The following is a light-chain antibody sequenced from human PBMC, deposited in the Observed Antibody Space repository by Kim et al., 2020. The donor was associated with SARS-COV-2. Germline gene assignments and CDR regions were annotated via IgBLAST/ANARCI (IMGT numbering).Light chain of an antibody. CDR2: GAS. CDR3: QQYNNWPPWT. V-gene: IGKV3-15*01. Sequence: SPGERATLSCRASQSVSSNLAWYQQKPGQAPRLLIYGASTRATGIPARFSGSVSGTEFTLTISSLQSEDFAVYYCQQYNNWPPWTFGQGTKVYIK. J-gene: IGKJ1*01. CDR1: QSVSSN.